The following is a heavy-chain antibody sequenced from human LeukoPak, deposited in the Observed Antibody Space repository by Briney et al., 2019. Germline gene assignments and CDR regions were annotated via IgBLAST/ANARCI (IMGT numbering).Heavy chain of an antibody. J-gene: IGHJ4*02. D-gene: IGHD3-22*01. CDR1: GGSISSDY. CDR2: IYASGST. V-gene: IGHV4-4*07. Sequence: PSETLSLTCTVSGGSISSDYWSWIRQPAGKGLEWIGRIYASGSTNYNPSLKSRLTMSVDTSKSQFSLKLSSVTAADTAVYYCARGGGVTYYDSTGYLWYFDYWGQGTLVTVSS. CDR3: ARGGGVTYYDSTGYLWYFDY.